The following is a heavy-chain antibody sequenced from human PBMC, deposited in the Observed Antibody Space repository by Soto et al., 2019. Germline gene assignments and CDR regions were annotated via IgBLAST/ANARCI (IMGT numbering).Heavy chain of an antibody. Sequence: QVQLVESGGGVVQPGRSLRLSCAASGFTFSSYGMHWVRQAPGKGLEWVALVSNDGSYTFYADSVKGRFAISRDNSKNTLYLQMSSLRAEDTAMYYCAKCFLRFSLKYYLLYWGQGTLVTVSS. CDR2: VSNDGSYT. J-gene: IGHJ4*02. CDR3: AKCFLRFSLKYYLLY. D-gene: IGHD3-10*02. V-gene: IGHV3-30*18. CDR1: GFTFSSYG.